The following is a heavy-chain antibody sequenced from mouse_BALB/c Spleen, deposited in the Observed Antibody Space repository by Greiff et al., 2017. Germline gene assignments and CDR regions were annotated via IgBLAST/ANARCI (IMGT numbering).Heavy chain of an antibody. CDR2: IYPYNGGT. CDR3: ARDGSSYPYAY. CDR1: GYTFTDYN. D-gene: IGHD1-1*01. J-gene: IGHJ3*01. Sequence: EVKLQQSGPELVKPGASVKISCKASGYTFTDYNMHWVKQSHGKSLEWIGYIYPYNGGTGYNQKFKSKATLTVDNSSSTAYMELRSLTSEDSAVYYCARDGSSYPYAYWGQGTLVTVSA. V-gene: IGHV1S29*02.